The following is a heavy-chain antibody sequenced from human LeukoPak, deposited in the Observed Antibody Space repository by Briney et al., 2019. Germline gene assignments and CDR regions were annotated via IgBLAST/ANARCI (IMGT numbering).Heavy chain of an antibody. V-gene: IGHV3-15*01. CDR2: IKSKTDGGTT. Sequence: GGSLRLSCAASGFTFSNAWMSWVRQAPGMGLEWVGRIKSKTDGGTTDYAAPVKGRFTISRDDSKNTLYLQMNSLKTEDTAVYYCTTEYASDIVVVPAAFWGQGTLVTVSS. CDR1: GFTFSNAW. D-gene: IGHD2-2*01. J-gene: IGHJ4*02. CDR3: TTEYASDIVVVPAAF.